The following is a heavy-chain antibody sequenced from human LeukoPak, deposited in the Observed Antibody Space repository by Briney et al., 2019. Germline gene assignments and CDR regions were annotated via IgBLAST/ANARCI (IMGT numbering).Heavy chain of an antibody. D-gene: IGHD3-10*01. Sequence: SETLSLTCAVYGGSFSGYYWSWIRQPPGKGLEWIGEINHSGSTNYNPSLKSRVTISVDTSKNQFSLKLSSVTAADTAVYYCARDHPGAGSEYYYYYGMDVWGQGTTVTVSS. CDR2: INHSGST. J-gene: IGHJ6*02. CDR3: ARDHPGAGSEYYYYYGMDV. V-gene: IGHV4-34*01. CDR1: GGSFSGYY.